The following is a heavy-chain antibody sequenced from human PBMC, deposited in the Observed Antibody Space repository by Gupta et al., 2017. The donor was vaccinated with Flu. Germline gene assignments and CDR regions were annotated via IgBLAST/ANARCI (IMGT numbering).Heavy chain of an antibody. D-gene: IGHD5-12*01. V-gene: IGHV3-23*01. CDR3: ATEGFQKAGYDH. Sequence: EVQLSESGGGLVHPGGSLRLSCAGSGFRFGDYHMSWVRQAPGEGLEWVALIDASGSQTYYTPSVRGRVTISRDNSRGTLFLQVENVKVDDTAVYFCATEGFQKAGYDHWGQGTLVTVSS. J-gene: IGHJ4*02. CDR2: IDASGSQT. CDR1: GFRFGDYH.